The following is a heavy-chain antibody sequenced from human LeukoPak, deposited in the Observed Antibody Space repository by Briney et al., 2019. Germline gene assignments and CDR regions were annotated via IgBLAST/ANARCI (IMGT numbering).Heavy chain of an antibody. Sequence: GGSLRLSCVASRFTFSSYGMHWVRQAPGKGLEWVAAISFDGSNKYYADSVKGRLTISRDNSKNTLYLQMNSLRVEDTAVYYCAKEKYRGYSYGSGDYWGQGTLVTVSS. D-gene: IGHD5-18*01. CDR3: AKEKYRGYSYGSGDY. CDR1: RFTFSSYG. CDR2: ISFDGSNK. V-gene: IGHV3-30*18. J-gene: IGHJ4*02.